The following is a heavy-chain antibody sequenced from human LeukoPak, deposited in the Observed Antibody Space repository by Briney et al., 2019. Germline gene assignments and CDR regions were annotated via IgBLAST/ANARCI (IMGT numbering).Heavy chain of an antibody. CDR3: ARGQDYYGSGSYNY. V-gene: IGHV4-39*07. J-gene: IGHJ4*02. Sequence: PSETLSLTCTVSGGSISSSSYYWGWIRQPPGKGLEWIGSIYYSGSTNYNPSLKSRVTISVDTSKNQFSLKLSSVTAADTAVYYCARGQDYYGSGSYNYWGQGTLVTVSS. CDR2: IYYSGST. D-gene: IGHD3-10*01. CDR1: GGSISSSSYY.